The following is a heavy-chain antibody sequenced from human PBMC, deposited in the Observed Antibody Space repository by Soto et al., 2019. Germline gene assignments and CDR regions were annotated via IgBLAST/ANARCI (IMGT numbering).Heavy chain of an antibody. J-gene: IGHJ5*02. Sequence: EVQLVESGGGLVKPGGSLRLSCAASGFTFSSYSMNWVRQAPGKGLEWVSSISSSSSYIYYADSVKGRFTISRHNAKNSLHLQMSSLRAEDTAVYYCARHRRGAYYDFWSGYRDNWFAPWGQGTLVTVSS. D-gene: IGHD3-3*01. CDR2: ISSSSSYI. CDR1: GFTFSSYS. V-gene: IGHV3-21*01. CDR3: ARHRRGAYYDFWSGYRDNWFAP.